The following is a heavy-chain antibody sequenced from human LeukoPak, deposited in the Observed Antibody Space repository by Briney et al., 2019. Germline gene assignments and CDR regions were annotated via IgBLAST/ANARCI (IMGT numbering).Heavy chain of an antibody. J-gene: IGHJ6*02. V-gene: IGHV5-51*01. Sequence: RGESLKISCKGSGYSFTSYWIGWVRQMPGKGLEWMGIIYPGDSDTRYSPSFQGQVTISADKSISTAYLQWSSLKASDTAMYYCARQPFSLRYSNSMDVWGQGTTVTVSS. CDR2: IYPGDSDT. CDR3: ARQPFSLRYSNSMDV. CDR1: GYSFTSYW. D-gene: IGHD4-11*01.